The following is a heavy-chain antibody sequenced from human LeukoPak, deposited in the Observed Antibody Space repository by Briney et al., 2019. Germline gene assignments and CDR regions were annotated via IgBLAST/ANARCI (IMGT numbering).Heavy chain of an antibody. V-gene: IGHV1-69*04. J-gene: IGHJ4*02. CDR3: ARGGVLTPSDY. Sequence: SVKVSCKASGGTFSSYAISWVRQAPGQGLEWMGRIIPILGIANYAQKFQGRVTITADKSTSTAYMELSSLRSEDTAVYYCARGGVLTPSDYWGQGTLVTVSS. CDR2: IIPILGIA. D-gene: IGHD2-15*01. CDR1: GGTFSSYA.